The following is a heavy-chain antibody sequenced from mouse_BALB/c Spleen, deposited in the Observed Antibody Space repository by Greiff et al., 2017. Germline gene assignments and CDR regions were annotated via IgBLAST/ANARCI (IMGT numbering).Heavy chain of an antibody. CDR3: ATEGAGDY. CDR1: GFTFSSYG. Sequence: VQLKESGGDLVKPGGSLKLSCAASGFTFSSYGMSWVRQTPDKRLEWVATISSGGSYTYYPDSVKGRFTISRDNAKNTLYLQMSSLKSEDTAMYYCATEGAGDYWGQGTTLTVSS. V-gene: IGHV5-6*01. CDR2: ISSGGSYT. J-gene: IGHJ2*01.